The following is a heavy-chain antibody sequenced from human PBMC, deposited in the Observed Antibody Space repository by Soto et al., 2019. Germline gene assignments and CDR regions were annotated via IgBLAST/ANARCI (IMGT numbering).Heavy chain of an antibody. Sequence: GASVKVSCKASGYTFTGYYMHWVRQAPGQGLEWMGWINASSGNTKYSQKFQGRVTITRDTSASTAYMELSSLRSEDTAVYYCARVGSSGWYPIDALEEYFQHWGQGTLVTVSS. D-gene: IGHD6-19*01. CDR1: GYTFTGYY. CDR3: ARVGSSGWYPIDALEEYFQH. J-gene: IGHJ1*01. V-gene: IGHV1-3*01. CDR2: INASSGNT.